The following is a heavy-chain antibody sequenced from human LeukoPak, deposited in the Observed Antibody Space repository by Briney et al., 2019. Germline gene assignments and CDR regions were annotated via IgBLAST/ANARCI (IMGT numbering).Heavy chain of an antibody. CDR1: GFTFSSYE. Sequence: GGSLRLSCAASGFTFSSYEMNWVRQAPGKGLEWVSYISSSGSTIYYADSVKGRFTISRDNAKNTLYLQMNSLRAEDTAVYYCAHGSMYQLDYWGQGTLVTVSS. D-gene: IGHD2-2*01. J-gene: IGHJ4*02. V-gene: IGHV3-48*03. CDR2: ISSSGSTI. CDR3: AHGSMYQLDY.